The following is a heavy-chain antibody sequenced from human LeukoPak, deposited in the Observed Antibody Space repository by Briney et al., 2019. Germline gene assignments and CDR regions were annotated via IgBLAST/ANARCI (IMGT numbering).Heavy chain of an antibody. CDR3: ASYDGRAAYFEY. J-gene: IGHJ4*02. CDR2: IFPGGIT. CDR1: GLTVSNNY. V-gene: IGHV3-66*02. Sequence: PGGSLRLSCAASGLTVSNNYMSWVRQAPGKGLEWVSVIFPGGITYYADSVRGRFTISGDNSKNTVHLQMNSLRPEDTAVYYCASYDGRAAYFEYWGQGTLVTVSS. D-gene: IGHD3-16*01.